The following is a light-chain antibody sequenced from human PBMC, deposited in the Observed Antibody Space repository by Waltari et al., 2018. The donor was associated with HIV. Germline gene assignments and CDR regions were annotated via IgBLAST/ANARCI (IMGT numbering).Light chain of an antibody. CDR2: DVS. Sequence: QSALTQPASVSGSPGQSITISCTGPSSDVGGYNYVSWYQQHPGKAPKLMIYDVSNRPSGVSNRFSGSKSGNTASLTISGLQAEDEADYYCSSYTSSNTLPYVFGTGTKVTVL. CDR1: SSDVGGYNY. V-gene: IGLV2-14*03. J-gene: IGLJ1*01. CDR3: SSYTSSNTLPYV.